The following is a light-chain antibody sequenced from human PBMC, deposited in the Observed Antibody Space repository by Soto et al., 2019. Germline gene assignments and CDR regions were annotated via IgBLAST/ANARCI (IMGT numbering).Light chain of an antibody. V-gene: IGKV3-11*01. Sequence: EIVLTQSPGTLSLSPGDRATLSCRASQSVNNFLAWYQQKPGQTPRLLIYDASKRATGTPGRFSGSGSGTDFTLTISSLEPEDFAVYYCQQRSNWPPALSFGGGTKVDIK. J-gene: IGKJ4*01. CDR1: QSVNNF. CDR2: DAS. CDR3: QQRSNWPPALS.